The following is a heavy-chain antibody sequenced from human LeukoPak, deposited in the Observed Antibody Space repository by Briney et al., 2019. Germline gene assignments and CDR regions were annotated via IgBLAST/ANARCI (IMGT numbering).Heavy chain of an antibody. J-gene: IGHJ4*02. V-gene: IGHV3-33*06. CDR3: AKDRGGTCSSTSCSPASYYFDY. D-gene: IGHD2-2*01. CDR2: IWYDGSDK. Sequence: PGGSLRLSCAASGFTFSSYGMYWVRQAPGKWLEWVAVIWYDGSDKYYADSVKGRFTISRDNSKNTLYLQMNSLRAEDTAVYYCAKDRGGTCSSTSCSPASYYFDYWGQGTLVTVSS. CDR1: GFTFSSYG.